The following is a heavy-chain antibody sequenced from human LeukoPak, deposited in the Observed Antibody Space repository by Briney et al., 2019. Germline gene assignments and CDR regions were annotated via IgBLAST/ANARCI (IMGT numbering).Heavy chain of an antibody. CDR1: GFTFSSYG. CDR3: AKGGTGLLWSGELLYGYFDY. J-gene: IGHJ4*02. V-gene: IGHV3-30*18. CDR2: ISYDGSNK. Sequence: GRSLRLSCAASGFTFSSYGMHWVSQARGKGLEWVAVISYDGSNKYYADSVKGRFTISRDNSKNTLYLQMNSLRAEDTAVYYCAKGGTGLLWSGELLYGYFDYWGQGTLVTVSS. D-gene: IGHD3-10*01.